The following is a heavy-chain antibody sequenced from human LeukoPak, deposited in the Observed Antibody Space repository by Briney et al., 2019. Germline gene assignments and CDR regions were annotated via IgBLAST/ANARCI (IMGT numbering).Heavy chain of an antibody. V-gene: IGHV4-34*01. J-gene: IGHJ3*02. CDR1: GIAFSTYA. D-gene: IGHD3-10*01. CDR2: INHSGST. Sequence: GSLRLSCAASGIAFSTYAMSWVRQPPGKGLEWIGEINHSGSTNYNPSLKSRVTISVDTSKNQFSLKLSSVTAADTAVYYCARGSGTYYYGSGSGAFDIWGQGTMVTVSS. CDR3: ARGSGTYYYGSGSGAFDI.